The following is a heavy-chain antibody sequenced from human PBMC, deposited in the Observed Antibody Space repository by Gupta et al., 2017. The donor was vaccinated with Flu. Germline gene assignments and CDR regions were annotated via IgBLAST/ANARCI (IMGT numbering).Heavy chain of an antibody. V-gene: IGHV4-34*01. J-gene: IGHJ3*02. D-gene: IGHD6-19*01. CDR1: GGSFSGYY. CDR3: ARVGAGAGTAAFDI. CDR2: INHSGST. Sequence: QVQLQQWGAGLFNPSETLSLTCAVYGGSFSGYYWSWIRQPPGKGLEWIGEINHSGSTNYNPARKSRVTISVDTSKNQFSLKLSSVTAAETAVYYCARVGAGAGTAAFDIWGQGTMVTVSS.